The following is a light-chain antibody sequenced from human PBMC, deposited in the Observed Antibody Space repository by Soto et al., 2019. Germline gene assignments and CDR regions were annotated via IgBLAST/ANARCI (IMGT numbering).Light chain of an antibody. V-gene: IGKV3-20*01. CDR3: QQYGSPPIT. CDR1: QSVTSSR. J-gene: IGKJ5*01. Sequence: VLTQSPGTLSSSPGERGTLSCSASQSVTSSRLAWDQQKPGQASRLLIYDASSRSAGTPDRFSAIGSGTDYTLAISRPEPEGFAGYYCQQYGSPPITFGQGTRLQIK. CDR2: DAS.